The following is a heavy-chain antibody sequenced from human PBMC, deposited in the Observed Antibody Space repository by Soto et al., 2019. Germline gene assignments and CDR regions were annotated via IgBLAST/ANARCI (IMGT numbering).Heavy chain of an antibody. J-gene: IGHJ4*02. Sequence: QITLKESGPTLVKPTQTLTLTCTFSGFSLTTDRVGVDWIRQPPGEALEWLAVIYWDDSKTYRPSLESRLTITKDTSKNQVALTLTNMDSLDTATYYCAPAYGGRSLYWGQGTLVTVSS. CDR3: APAYGGRSLY. CDR1: GFSLTTDRVG. D-gene: IGHD1-26*01. CDR2: IYWDDSK. V-gene: IGHV2-5*02.